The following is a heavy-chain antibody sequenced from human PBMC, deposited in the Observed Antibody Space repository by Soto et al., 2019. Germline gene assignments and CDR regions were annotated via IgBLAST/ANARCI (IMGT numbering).Heavy chain of an antibody. V-gene: IGHV3-7*01. J-gene: IGHJ6*02. D-gene: IGHD2-8*01. CDR3: AREFMVHNRDYFYYGMDV. CDR2: IKEDGSEK. CDR1: GFKFGDYW. Sequence: EVQLVESGGGLVHPGGSVRLSCVASGFKFGDYWMSWVRQAPGKGLEWVANIKEDGSEKYYVDSVKGRFTISRDNGMSSLYLQLDGLRDEDTAVFYCAREFMVHNRDYFYYGMDVWGQGTTVTVSS.